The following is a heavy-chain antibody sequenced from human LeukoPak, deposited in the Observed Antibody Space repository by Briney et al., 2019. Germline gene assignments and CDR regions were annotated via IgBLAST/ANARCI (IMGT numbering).Heavy chain of an antibody. Sequence: ASVKVSCKASGYTFTSYGISWVRQAPGQGLEWTGWISAYNGNTNYAQKLQGRVTMTTDTSTSTAYMELRSLRSDDTAVYYCARADTSGSYTWFDPWGQGTLVTVSS. CDR3: ARADTSGSYTWFDP. D-gene: IGHD3-10*01. J-gene: IGHJ5*02. V-gene: IGHV1-18*01. CDR1: GYTFTSYG. CDR2: ISAYNGNT.